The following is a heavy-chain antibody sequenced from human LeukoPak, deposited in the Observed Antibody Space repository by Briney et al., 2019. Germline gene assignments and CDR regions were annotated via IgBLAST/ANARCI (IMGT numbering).Heavy chain of an antibody. D-gene: IGHD5-18*01. CDR2: IYYSGTT. V-gene: IGHV4-39*07. Sequence: SETLSLTCTVSGGSISSSSYYWGWIRQPPGKGLEWIGIIYYSGTTYYNPSLQSRVTLSVDTSQNQFSLKLSSVTAADTAVYYCALHPHSIQLGDYWGQGTLVTVSS. J-gene: IGHJ4*02. CDR1: GGSISSSSYY. CDR3: ALHPHSIQLGDY.